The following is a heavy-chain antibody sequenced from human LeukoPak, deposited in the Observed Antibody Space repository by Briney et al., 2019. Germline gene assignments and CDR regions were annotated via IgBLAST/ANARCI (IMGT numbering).Heavy chain of an antibody. J-gene: IGHJ4*02. CDR1: GGSFSGYY. V-gene: IGHV4-34*01. CDR3: ARHGSRTYYYDSSGYRPFDY. CDR2: INHSGST. D-gene: IGHD3-22*01. Sequence: PSETLSLTCAVYGGSFSGYYWSWIRQPPGEGLEWIGEINHSGSTNYNPSLKSRVTISVDTSKNQFSLKLSSVTAADTAVYYCARHGSRTYYYDSSGYRPFDYWGQGTLVTVSS.